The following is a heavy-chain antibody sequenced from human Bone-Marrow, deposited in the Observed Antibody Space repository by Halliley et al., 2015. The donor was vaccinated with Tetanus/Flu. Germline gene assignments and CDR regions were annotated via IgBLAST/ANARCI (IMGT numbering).Heavy chain of an antibody. V-gene: IGHV5-10-1*01. Sequence: MPGKGLEWRGRIAPSDSYAFYSPSFQGHVTISADKSSSTVYLQWSSLKASDTAMYYCARHGMDVWGQGTTVTVSS. CDR3: ARHGMDV. J-gene: IGHJ6*02. CDR2: IAPSDSYA.